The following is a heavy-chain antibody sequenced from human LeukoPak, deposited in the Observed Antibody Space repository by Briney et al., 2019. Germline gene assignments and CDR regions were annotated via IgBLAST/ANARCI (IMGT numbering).Heavy chain of an antibody. CDR3: AGDSRAMYYYDSSGYYYFDY. V-gene: IGHV3-48*03. Sequence: GSLRLSCAASGFTFSSYEMNWVRQAPGKGLEWVSYISSSGSTIYYADSVKGRFTISRDNAKNSLYLQMNSLRAEDTAVYYCAGDSRAMYYYDSSGYYYFDYWGQGTLVTVSS. CDR1: GFTFSSYE. J-gene: IGHJ4*02. CDR2: ISSSGSTI. D-gene: IGHD3-22*01.